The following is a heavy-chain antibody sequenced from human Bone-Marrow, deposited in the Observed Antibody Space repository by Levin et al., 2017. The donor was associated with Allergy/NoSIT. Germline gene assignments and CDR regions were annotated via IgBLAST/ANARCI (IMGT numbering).Heavy chain of an antibody. J-gene: IGHJ2*01. CDR3: ARGHYYDILTGYSYWYFDL. CDR2: IIPFFGTT. Sequence: RASVKVSCKVSGGNFKSYAISWVRQAPGQGLEWMGGIIPFFGTTEYSQRFQGRVTITADESTSTAYMELSSLRSEDTAVYFCARGHYYDILTGYSYWYFDLWGRGTRVSVSS. V-gene: IGHV1-69*13. CDR1: GGNFKSYA. D-gene: IGHD3-9*01.